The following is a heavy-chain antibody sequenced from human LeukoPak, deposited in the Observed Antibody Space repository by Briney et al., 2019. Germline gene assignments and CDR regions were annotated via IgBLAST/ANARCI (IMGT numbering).Heavy chain of an antibody. D-gene: IGHD3-16*01. CDR2: IYSGGST. CDR3: ARGCDYVWGSPVDCLNWFDP. J-gene: IGHJ5*02. CDR1: EFSVGSNY. V-gene: IGHV3-66*01. Sequence: AGGSLRLSCAASEFSVGSNYMTWVRQAPGKGLEWVSLIYSGGSTYYADSVKGRFTISRDNAKNSLYLQMNSLRAEDTAVYYCARGCDYVWGSPVDCLNWFDPWGQGTLVTVSS.